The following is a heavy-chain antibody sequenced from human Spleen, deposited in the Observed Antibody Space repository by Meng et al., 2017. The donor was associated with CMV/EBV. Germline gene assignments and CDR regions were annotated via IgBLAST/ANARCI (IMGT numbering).Heavy chain of an antibody. J-gene: IGHJ4*02. D-gene: IGHD3-10*01. CDR3: ARGLLSIGGLFDY. V-gene: IGHV1-18*04. CDR1: GYTFTAHY. CDR2: ISSYNGDT. Sequence: ASVKVSCKASGYTFTAHYFHWVRQAPGQGLEWVGWISSYNGDTNYAQKLQDRVTMTTDTSTDTIYMELRSLRAGDTAVYYCARGLLSIGGLFDYWGQGTLVTVSS.